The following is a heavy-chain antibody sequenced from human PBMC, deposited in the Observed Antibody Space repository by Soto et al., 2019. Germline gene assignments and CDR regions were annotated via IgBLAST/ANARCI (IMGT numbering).Heavy chain of an antibody. Sequence: TSVKVSCKASGYTFTSYGISWVRQAPGQGLEWMGWISAYNGNTNYAQKLQGRVTMTTDTSTSTAYMELRSLRSDDTAVYYCASGAIAARPPRGTVLYYYGMDVWGQGTTVTVSS. CDR3: ASGAIAARPPRGTVLYYYGMDV. V-gene: IGHV1-18*01. CDR1: GYTFTSYG. D-gene: IGHD6-6*01. J-gene: IGHJ6*02. CDR2: ISAYNGNT.